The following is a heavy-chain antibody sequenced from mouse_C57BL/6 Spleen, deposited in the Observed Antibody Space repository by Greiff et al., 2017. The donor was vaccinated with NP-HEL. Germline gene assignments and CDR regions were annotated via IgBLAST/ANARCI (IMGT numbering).Heavy chain of an antibody. CDR1: GFTFSSYG. J-gene: IGHJ3*01. CDR2: ISSGGSYT. V-gene: IGHV5-6*02. D-gene: IGHD2-4*01. CDR3: ARNDYSTSRFAY. Sequence: EVMLVESGGDLVKPGGSLKLSCAASGFTFSSYGMSWVRQTPDKRLEWVATISSGGSYTYYPDSVKGRFTISRDNAKNTLYLQMSSLKSEDTAMYYCARNDYSTSRFAYWGQGTLVTVSA.